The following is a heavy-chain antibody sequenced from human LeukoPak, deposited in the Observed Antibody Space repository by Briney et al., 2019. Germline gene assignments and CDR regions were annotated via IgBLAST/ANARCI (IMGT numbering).Heavy chain of an antibody. CDR2: IYHSGST. Sequence: SETLSLTCAVSGGSISSSNRWSWVRQPPGKGLEWIGEIYHSGSTNYNPSLKSRVTISVDRSKNQFSLKLSSVTAADTAVYYCARDLRDYYGSGSPHLGYWGQGTLVTVSS. D-gene: IGHD3-10*01. J-gene: IGHJ4*02. V-gene: IGHV4-4*02. CDR3: ARDLRDYYGSGSPHLGY. CDR1: GGSISSSNR.